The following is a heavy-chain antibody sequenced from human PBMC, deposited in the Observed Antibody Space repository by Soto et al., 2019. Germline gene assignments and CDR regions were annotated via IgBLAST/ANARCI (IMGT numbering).Heavy chain of an antibody. V-gene: IGHV3-15*07. D-gene: IGHD1-26*01. CDR3: TTEFECGNLAELDY. J-gene: IGHJ4*02. Sequence: EVQLVESGGGLVKPGGSLRLSCAASGFTFSNAWMNWVRQAPGKGLEWVGRIKSKTDGGTTDYAAPVKGRFTISRDDSKNTLYLQMNRLKTEDTAVYYCTTEFECGNLAELDYWGQGTLVTVSS. CDR1: GFTFSNAW. CDR2: IKSKTDGGTT.